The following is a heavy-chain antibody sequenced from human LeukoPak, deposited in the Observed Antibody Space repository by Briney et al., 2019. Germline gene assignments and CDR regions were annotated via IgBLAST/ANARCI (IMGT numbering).Heavy chain of an antibody. CDR1: GGSISSYY. CDR2: IYYSGST. Sequence: KPSETLSLTCTVSGGSISSYYWSWIRQPPGKGLEWIGYIYYSGSTNYNPSLKSRVTISVDTSKNQFSLKLSSVTAADTAVYYCARDDYRGVTNFDPWGQGTLVTVSS. D-gene: IGHD3-10*01. V-gene: IGHV4-59*01. J-gene: IGHJ5*02. CDR3: ARDDYRGVTNFDP.